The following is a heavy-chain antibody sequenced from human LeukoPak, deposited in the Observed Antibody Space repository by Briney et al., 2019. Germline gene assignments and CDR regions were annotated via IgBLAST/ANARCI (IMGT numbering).Heavy chain of an antibody. CDR3: AREGPQWELLLGY. V-gene: IGHV3-48*04. D-gene: IGHD1-26*01. CDR2: ISSSSSTI. J-gene: IGHJ4*02. Sequence: GGSLRLSCAASGFTFSSYSMNWVRQAPGKGPEWVSYISSSSSTIYYADSVKGRFTISRDNAKNSLYLQMNSLRAEDTAVYYCAREGPQWELLLGYWGQGTLVTVSS. CDR1: GFTFSSYS.